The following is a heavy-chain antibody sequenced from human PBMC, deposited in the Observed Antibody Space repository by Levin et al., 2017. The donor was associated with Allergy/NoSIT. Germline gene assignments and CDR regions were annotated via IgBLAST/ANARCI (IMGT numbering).Heavy chain of an antibody. Sequence: LSLTCAASGFLVRDSGLNWVRQAPGKGLEWVSYISSSSSIIQYADSVKGRFTISRDNAKNSMYLQMDSLRAEDTAVYYCARENSDGYRYWGQGTPVTVSS. J-gene: IGHJ4*02. D-gene: IGHD5-18*01. CDR2: ISSSSSII. V-gene: IGHV3-48*01. CDR3: ARENSDGYRY. CDR1: GFLVRDSG.